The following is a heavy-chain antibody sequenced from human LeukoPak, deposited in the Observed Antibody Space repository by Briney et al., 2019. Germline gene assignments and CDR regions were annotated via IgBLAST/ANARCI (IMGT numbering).Heavy chain of an antibody. J-gene: IGHJ3*02. Sequence: SETLSLTCTVSGGSISIYYWNWIRQPAGKGLEWIGRTYTSGSTNYNPSLKSRVTMSADTSKNQFSLKLTSVTAADTAVYYCARQSADAFDIWGQGTMVTVSS. V-gene: IGHV4-4*07. CDR3: ARQSADAFDI. CDR2: TYTSGST. CDR1: GGSISIYY.